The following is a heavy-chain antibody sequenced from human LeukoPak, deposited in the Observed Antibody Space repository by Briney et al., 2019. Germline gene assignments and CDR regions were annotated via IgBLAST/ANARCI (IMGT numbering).Heavy chain of an antibody. D-gene: IGHD5-18*01. CDR3: AKAGNSYGDRFDY. J-gene: IGHJ4*02. V-gene: IGHV3-23*01. CDR2: ISGSGGST. Sequence: GGSLRLSCAASGFTFSSYAMSWVRQAPGKGLEWVSAISGSGGSTYYADSVKGRFTISRGNSKNTLYLQMNSLRAEDTAVYYCAKAGNSYGDRFDYWGQGTLVTVSS. CDR1: GFTFSSYA.